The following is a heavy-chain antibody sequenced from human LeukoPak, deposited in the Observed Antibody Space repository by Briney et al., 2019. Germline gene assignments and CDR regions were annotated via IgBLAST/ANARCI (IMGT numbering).Heavy chain of an antibody. CDR2: IYYSGST. CDR3: ARGQQWLVPGDYFDY. CDR1: GGSISGSSYY. Sequence: ETLSLTCTVSGGSISGSSYYWGWIRQPPGKGLEWIGSIYYSGSTNYNPSLKSRVTISVDTSKNQFSLKLSSVTAADTAVYYCARGQQWLVPGDYFDYWGQGTLVTVSS. D-gene: IGHD6-19*01. V-gene: IGHV4-39*07. J-gene: IGHJ4*02.